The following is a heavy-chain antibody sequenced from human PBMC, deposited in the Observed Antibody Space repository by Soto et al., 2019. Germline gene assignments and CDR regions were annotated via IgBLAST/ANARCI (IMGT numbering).Heavy chain of an antibody. CDR1: GYTFTGYY. CDR2: INPNSGGT. Sequence: ASVKVSCKASGYTFTGYYMHWVRQAPGQGLEWMGWINPNSGGTNYAQKFQGRVTMTRDTSISTAYMELSRLRSDDTALYYGAREDYYGSGSYFSHWFDPWGQGTLVTVSS. J-gene: IGHJ5*02. D-gene: IGHD3-10*01. V-gene: IGHV1-2*02. CDR3: AREDYYGSGSYFSHWFDP.